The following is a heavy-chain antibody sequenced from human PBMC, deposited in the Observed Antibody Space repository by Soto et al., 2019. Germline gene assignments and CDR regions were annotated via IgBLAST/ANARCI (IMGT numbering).Heavy chain of an antibody. Sequence: PSETLSLTCAVYGGSFSGYYWSWIRQPPGKGLEWIGEINHSGSTNYNPSLKSRVTISVDTSKNQFSLKLSSVTAADTAVYYCARGDYDILTGYLGYYYYGMDVWGQGTTVTVSS. J-gene: IGHJ6*02. CDR3: ARGDYDILTGYLGYYYYGMDV. CDR1: GGSFSGYY. V-gene: IGHV4-34*01. D-gene: IGHD3-9*01. CDR2: INHSGST.